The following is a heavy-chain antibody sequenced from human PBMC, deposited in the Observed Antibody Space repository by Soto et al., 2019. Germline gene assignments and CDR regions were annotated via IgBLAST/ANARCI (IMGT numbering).Heavy chain of an antibody. CDR2: IXGSGGXT. D-gene: IGHD1-26*01. CDR3: ARDEHSGYGMDV. J-gene: IGHJ6*02. V-gene: IGHV3-53*01. CDR1: GFTVRSNY. Sequence: GXSRRLSCAASGFTVRSNYMSWVRQAPGKGLEWVSDIXGSGGXTYYADYVKGXXTISRDNXXNTLYLQMNSLRAEDTAVYYCARDEHSGYGMDVWGQGTTVTVSS.